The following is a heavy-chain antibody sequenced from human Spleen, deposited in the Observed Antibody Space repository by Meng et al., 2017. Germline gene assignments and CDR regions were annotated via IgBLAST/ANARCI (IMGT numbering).Heavy chain of an antibody. D-gene: IGHD4-11*01. CDR2: INHSGST. Sequence: VRLQQWGAGLLKPTGTLSLTCAVYGGSVSGYYWSWIRQPPGKGLEWIGEINHSGSTNYNPSLESRATISVDTSQNNLSLKLSSVTAADSAVYYCARGPTTMAHDFDYWGQGTLVTVSS. CDR1: GGSVSGYY. CDR3: ARGPTTMAHDFDY. J-gene: IGHJ4*02. V-gene: IGHV4-34*01.